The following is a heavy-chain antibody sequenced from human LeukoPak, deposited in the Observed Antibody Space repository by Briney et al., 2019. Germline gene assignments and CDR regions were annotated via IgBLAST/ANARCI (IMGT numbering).Heavy chain of an antibody. CDR1: GGSITSYY. CDR3: ARVIMITFGGVMDY. V-gene: IGHV4-39*07. J-gene: IGHJ4*02. CDR2: IYYSGST. D-gene: IGHD3-16*01. Sequence: SETLSLTCTVSGGSITSYYWGWIRQPPGKGLEWIGSIYYSGSTYYNPSLKSRVTISVDTSKNKFSLKLSSVTAADTAVYYCARVIMITFGGVMDYWGQGTLVTVS.